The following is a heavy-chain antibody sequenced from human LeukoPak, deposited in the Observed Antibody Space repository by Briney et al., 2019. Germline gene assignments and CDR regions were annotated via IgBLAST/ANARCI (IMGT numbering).Heavy chain of an antibody. CDR2: IYYSGSS. CDR3: ARGGDSGYDYLDY. V-gene: IGHV4-59*08. CDR1: GGSISSYY. J-gene: IGHJ4*02. D-gene: IGHD5-12*01. Sequence: SETLSLTCTVSGGSISSYYWSWLRQPPGQGLEGIGYIYYSGSSNYNPSLKSRVTISVDTSKNQFSLKLNSVTAADTAVYYCARGGDSGYDYLDYWGQGTLVTVSS.